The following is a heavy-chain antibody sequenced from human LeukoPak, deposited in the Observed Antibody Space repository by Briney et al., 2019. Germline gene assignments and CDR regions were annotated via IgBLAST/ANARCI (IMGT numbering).Heavy chain of an antibody. V-gene: IGHV4-59*08. CDR2: ISYIGST. J-gene: IGHJ5*02. CDR3: ERRYSSSWYVGFFDP. CDR1: ADSFSSYY. Sequence: PSETLSLTCAVSADSFSSYYWTWIRQAPGKGLERIGYISYIGSTNYNPSLESRVTISIGQFKNQFSLRLSSVTAADTAIYYCERRYSSSWYVGFFDPWGQGTLVTVSS. D-gene: IGHD6-13*01.